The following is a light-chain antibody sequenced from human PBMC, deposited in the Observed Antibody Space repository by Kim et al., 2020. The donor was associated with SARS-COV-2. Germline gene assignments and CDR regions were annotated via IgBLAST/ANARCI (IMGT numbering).Light chain of an antibody. CDR3: QAWDSSTGV. Sequence: VSPGQTATITCSGEKLGDKYVCWYQQKPGQCPVVVIYEDRKRPSGIPERFSGSNSGNTATLTISGTQAMDEADYYCQAWDSSTGVFGGGTQLTVL. J-gene: IGLJ3*02. CDR1: KLGDKY. CDR2: EDR. V-gene: IGLV3-1*01.